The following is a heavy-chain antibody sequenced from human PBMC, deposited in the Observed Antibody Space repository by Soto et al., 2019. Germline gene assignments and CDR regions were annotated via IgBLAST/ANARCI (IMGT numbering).Heavy chain of an antibody. CDR3: AAGEASSRNLAPYYLDF. V-gene: IGHV4-59*01. CDR2: IHYSGTT. J-gene: IGHJ4*02. D-gene: IGHD6-13*01. CDR1: GGSMRNYF. Sequence: SETLSLTCTVSGGSMRNYFWTWIRQPPGKGLGWIGYIHYSGTTSFFPSYNPSLRSRVTISEDTSKNQFSLKLLSVTTADTAVYFCAAGEASSRNLAPYYLDFWGQGTLVTVSS.